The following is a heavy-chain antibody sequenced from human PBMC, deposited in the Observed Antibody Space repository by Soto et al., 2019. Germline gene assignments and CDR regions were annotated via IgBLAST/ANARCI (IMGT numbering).Heavy chain of an antibody. CDR3: AREVTMHHTGWFDT. CDR1: GGSISSYY. J-gene: IGHJ5*02. Sequence: QVQLQESGPGLVKPSETLSLTCTVSGGSISSYYWSWIRQPPGEGLEWIGYVYYSGSTTYNPSLESRVTISVDTSKNQFSLKLNSVTAADTAVYYCAREVTMHHTGWFDTWGQGNLVTVSS. V-gene: IGHV4-59*01. D-gene: IGHD3-10*01. CDR2: VYYSGST.